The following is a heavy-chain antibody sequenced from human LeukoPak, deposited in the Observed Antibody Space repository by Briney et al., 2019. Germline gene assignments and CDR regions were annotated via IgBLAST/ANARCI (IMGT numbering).Heavy chain of an antibody. J-gene: IGHJ4*02. CDR2: IKHDGSEQ. V-gene: IGHV3-7*01. D-gene: IGHD1-26*01. Sequence: GGSLRLSCAASGFTFTRFWMSWMRQAPGKGLQWVANIKHDGSEQYYVDSVKGRFTISRDNAKNSLLLQMSSLGVEDTAVYYCKSGGAAPGSFDYWGQGALVTVSS. CDR1: GFTFTRFW. CDR3: KSGGAAPGSFDY.